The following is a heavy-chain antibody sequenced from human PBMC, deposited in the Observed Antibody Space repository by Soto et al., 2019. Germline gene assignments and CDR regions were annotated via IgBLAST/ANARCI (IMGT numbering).Heavy chain of an antibody. CDR1: GGTFSSYA. Sequence: ASVKVSCKASGGTFSSYAISWVRQAPGQGLEWMGGIIPILGIANYAQKFQGRVTITADNSTSTAYMELSSLRSEDTAVYYCARTQGDTGPFDIWGQGTMVTVSS. D-gene: IGHD1-26*01. J-gene: IGHJ3*02. V-gene: IGHV1-69*10. CDR2: IIPILGIA. CDR3: ARTQGDTGPFDI.